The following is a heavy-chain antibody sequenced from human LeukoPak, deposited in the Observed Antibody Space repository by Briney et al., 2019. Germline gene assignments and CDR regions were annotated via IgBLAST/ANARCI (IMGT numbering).Heavy chain of an antibody. CDR3: ARGADGVSSNSRGWFDP. J-gene: IGHJ5*02. V-gene: IGHV3-21*01. CDR2: ISTSSSYI. CDR1: GFTFSGYW. Sequence: GGSLRLSCAASGFTFSGYWMTWLRQAPGKGLEWVSSISTSSSYIYYADSVKGRFTISRDNARNSLYLQMNTLRAEDTAVYSCARGADGVSSNSRGWFDPWGQGTLVTVSS. D-gene: IGHD2-15*01.